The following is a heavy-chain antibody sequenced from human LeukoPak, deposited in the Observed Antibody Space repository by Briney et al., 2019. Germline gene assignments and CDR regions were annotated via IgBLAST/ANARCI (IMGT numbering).Heavy chain of an antibody. CDR3: ARHAAVEGSSGWSPLWWFDP. J-gene: IGHJ5*02. Sequence: KPSETLPLTCTVSGGSIRSYYWSWIRQPPGKGLEWIGYMHHSGSTKHNPYLKSRVTISVDTSKSQFSLKLSSVTAADTAVYYCARHAAVEGSSGWSPLWWFDPWGQGTLVTVSS. V-gene: IGHV4-59*08. D-gene: IGHD6-19*01. CDR2: MHHSGST. CDR1: GGSIRSYY.